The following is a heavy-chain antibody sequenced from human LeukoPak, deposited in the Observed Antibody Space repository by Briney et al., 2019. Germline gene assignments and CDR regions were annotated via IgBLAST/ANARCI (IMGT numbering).Heavy chain of an antibody. D-gene: IGHD3-10*01. Sequence: GASVKVSCKASGYTFTDYYINWVRQAPGQGLEWIGWINPNSGDTNYAQKFQDRVTMTRDTSISTANIELNLLRSDDTAVFYCARGDYYGSPKVVAAWGQGTLVTVSS. V-gene: IGHV1-2*02. CDR2: INPNSGDT. CDR1: GYTFTDYY. J-gene: IGHJ5*02. CDR3: ARGDYYGSPKVVAA.